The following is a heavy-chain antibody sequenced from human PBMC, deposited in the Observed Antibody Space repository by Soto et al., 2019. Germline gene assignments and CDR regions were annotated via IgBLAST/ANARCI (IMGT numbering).Heavy chain of an antibody. V-gene: IGHV1-69*01. D-gene: IGHD5-12*01. CDR3: ARDGGGGYSGYDVGYFDY. J-gene: IGHJ4*02. CDR1: GGTFSSYA. CDR2: IIPIFGTA. Sequence: QVQLVQSGAEVKKPGSSVKVSCKASGGTFSSYAISWVRQAPGQGLEWMGGIIPIFGTANYAQKFQGRVTITADESTSTGSMGRGSVRSEDPAVYYWARDGGGGYSGYDVGYFDYWGQGTLVTVSS.